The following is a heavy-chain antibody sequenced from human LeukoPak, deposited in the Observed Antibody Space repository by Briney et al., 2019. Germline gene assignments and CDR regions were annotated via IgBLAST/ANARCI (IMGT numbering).Heavy chain of an antibody. CDR3: TRDFYSSSWD. D-gene: IGHD6-13*01. Sequence: TGGSPRLSCAASGFTFSSYAMSWVRQAPGKGLVWVSRINSDGSGATYADSVKGRFTISRDNAKKMLFLQMNSLRAEDTAVYYCTRDFYSSSWDWGQGTLVTVSS. J-gene: IGHJ1*01. V-gene: IGHV3-74*01. CDR2: INSDGSGA. CDR1: GFTFSSYA.